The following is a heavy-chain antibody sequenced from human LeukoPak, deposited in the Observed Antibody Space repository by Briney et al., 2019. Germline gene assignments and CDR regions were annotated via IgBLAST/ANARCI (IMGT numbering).Heavy chain of an antibody. CDR3: ASNPSCGGDCPIDY. V-gene: IGHV4-59*01. CDR2: IYYSGST. CDR1: GGSISSYY. Sequence: SETLSLTCTVSGGSISSYYWSWIRQPPGKGLEWIGYIYYSGSTNYNPSLKSRVTISVDTSKNQFSLKLSSVTAADTAVYYCASNPSCGGDCPIDYWGQGTLVTVS. D-gene: IGHD2-21*01. J-gene: IGHJ4*02.